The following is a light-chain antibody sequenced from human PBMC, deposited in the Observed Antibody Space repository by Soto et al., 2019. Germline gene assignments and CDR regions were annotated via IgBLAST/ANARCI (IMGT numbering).Light chain of an antibody. J-gene: IGLJ2*01. V-gene: IGLV2-14*01. CDR2: DVS. CDR3: SSYTSSSTQVV. Sequence: ALTQPASVSGSPGQSITLSCTGTSSDVGGYNYVSWYQQHPGKAPKLMIYDVSNRPSGVSNRFSGSKSGNTASLTISGLQAEDEADYYCSSYTSSSTQVVFGGGTKLTVL. CDR1: SSDVGGYNY.